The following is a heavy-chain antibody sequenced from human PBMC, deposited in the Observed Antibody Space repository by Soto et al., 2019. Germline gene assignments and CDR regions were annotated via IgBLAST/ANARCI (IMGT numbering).Heavy chain of an antibody. D-gene: IGHD4-4*01. Sequence: ASVKVSCKASGYTFTGYYMHWVRQAPGQGLEWMGWINPNSGGTNYAQKFQGWVTMTRDTSISTAYMELSRLRSDDTAVYYCARDGEADRTVTTYDYWGQGTLVTVSS. CDR2: INPNSGGT. CDR3: ARDGEADRTVTTYDY. V-gene: IGHV1-2*04. J-gene: IGHJ4*02. CDR1: GYTFTGYY.